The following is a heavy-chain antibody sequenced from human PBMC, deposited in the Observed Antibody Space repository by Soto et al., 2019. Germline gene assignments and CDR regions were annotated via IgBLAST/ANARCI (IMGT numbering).Heavy chain of an antibody. Sequence: GGSLRLSCAASVFTFSSYAMSCVRQAPGKGLEWVSAISGSGGSTYYADSVKGRFTISRDNSKNTLYLQMNSLRAEDTAVYYCAKDQDDSSPLYYYGMEVWGQGTTVTVSS. CDR3: AKDQDDSSPLYYYGMEV. D-gene: IGHD3-22*01. CDR2: ISGSGGST. V-gene: IGHV3-23*01. CDR1: VFTFSSYA. J-gene: IGHJ6*02.